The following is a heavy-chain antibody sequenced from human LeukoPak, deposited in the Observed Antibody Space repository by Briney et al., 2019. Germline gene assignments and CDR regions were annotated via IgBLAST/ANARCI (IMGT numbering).Heavy chain of an antibody. V-gene: IGHV4-34*01. Sequence: PSETLSLTCAVYGGSFSGYYWSWIRQPPGKGLEWIGEINHSGSTNYNPSLKSRVTISVDTSKNQFSLKLSSVTAADTAVYYCASYAKDIVVLPPASIYWYFDLWGRGTLVTVSS. J-gene: IGHJ2*01. D-gene: IGHD2-2*01. CDR3: ASYAKDIVVLPPASIYWYFDL. CDR1: GGSFSGYY. CDR2: INHSGST.